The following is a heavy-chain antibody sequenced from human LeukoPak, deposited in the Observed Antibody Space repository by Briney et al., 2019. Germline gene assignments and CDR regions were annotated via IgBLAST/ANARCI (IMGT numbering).Heavy chain of an antibody. CDR1: GFAFGGYA. Sequence: GGSLRLSCTASGFAFGGYAMSWVRQAPGKGLECVSSIISTSLETYYADSVKGRFTISRDNSKNTLYLQMNSLRAEDTAVYYCAKDLRFNYVWEAGYWGQGTLVTVSS. V-gene: IGHV3-23*01. J-gene: IGHJ4*02. CDR2: IISTSLET. CDR3: AKDLRFNYVWEAGY. D-gene: IGHD3-16*01.